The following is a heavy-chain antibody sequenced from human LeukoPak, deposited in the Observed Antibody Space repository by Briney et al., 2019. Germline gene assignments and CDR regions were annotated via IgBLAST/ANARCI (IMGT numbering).Heavy chain of an antibody. CDR1: GFTFGDYD. Sequence: AGGSLRLSCTTSGFTFGDYDMAWVRQAPGKGLEWVGLIRTQAFGGATEYAASVRDRFIISRDDSTSIAYLQMNSLRTEDTAVYYCYKWTSGSYSDHWGRGALVTVSS. CDR2: IRTQAFGGAT. J-gene: IGHJ4*02. D-gene: IGHD1-26*01. CDR3: YKWTSGSYSDH. V-gene: IGHV3-49*04.